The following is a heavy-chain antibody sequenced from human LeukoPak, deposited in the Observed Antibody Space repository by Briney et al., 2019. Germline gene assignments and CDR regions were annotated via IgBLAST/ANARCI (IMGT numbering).Heavy chain of an antibody. CDR3: ARDWRSDYYYYYYMDV. V-gene: IGHV4-39*02. Sequence: SETLSLTCTVSGGSISSSSYYWGWIRQPPGKGLEWIGSIYYSGSTYYNPSLKSRVTISVDTSKNQFSLKLSSVTAADTAVYYCARDWRSDYYYYYYMDVWGKGTTVTVSS. D-gene: IGHD1-26*01. CDR1: GGSISSSSYY. CDR2: IYYSGST. J-gene: IGHJ6*03.